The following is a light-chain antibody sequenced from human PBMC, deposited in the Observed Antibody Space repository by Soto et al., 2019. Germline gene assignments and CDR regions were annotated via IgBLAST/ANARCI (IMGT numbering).Light chain of an antibody. J-gene: IGLJ3*02. CDR3: TSFARGSTLV. V-gene: IGLV2-23*01. CDR2: ATS. Sequence: QSALTQPAAVSGSPGQSITISCTGTSSDVATYNLVSWCQQYPGKAPKLMIYATSKRPSGVSNRFSGSKSGDTASLTISGLQAEDEADYYCTSFARGSTLVFGGGTKLTVL. CDR1: SSDVATYNL.